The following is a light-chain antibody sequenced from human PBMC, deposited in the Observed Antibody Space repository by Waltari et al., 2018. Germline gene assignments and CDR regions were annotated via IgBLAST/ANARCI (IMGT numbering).Light chain of an antibody. Sequence: SYEVTQPPSVSVSPGQTATIACSGERLEDKYTSWYQQKPGQSPVLVIYQDTKRPSGIPERFSGSNSGTSATLTISGTQAMDEADYYCQAWDSSTEVFGGGTRLTVL. CDR2: QDT. J-gene: IGLJ2*01. V-gene: IGLV3-1*01. CDR3: QAWDSSTEV. CDR1: RLEDKY.